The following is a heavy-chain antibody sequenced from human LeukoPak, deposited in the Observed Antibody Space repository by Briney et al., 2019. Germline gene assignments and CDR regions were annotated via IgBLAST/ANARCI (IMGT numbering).Heavy chain of an antibody. Sequence: SETLSLSCNVSGYSINSDYYWGCIRQPPGKGLEWVGTIYYTGSTHYNPSLNSRVTISRDTSRNQFSLNLRSVTAADTAVYFCARVSRGGGIDYWGQGTLVTVSS. CDR1: GYSINSDYY. J-gene: IGHJ4*02. CDR3: ARVSRGGGIDY. CDR2: IYYTGST. V-gene: IGHV4-38-2*02. D-gene: IGHD3-10*01.